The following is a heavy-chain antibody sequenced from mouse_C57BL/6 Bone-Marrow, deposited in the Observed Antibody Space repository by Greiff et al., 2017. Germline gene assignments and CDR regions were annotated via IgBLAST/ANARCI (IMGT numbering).Heavy chain of an antibody. CDR2: IDPSDSYT. CDR1: GYTFTSYW. Sequence: VQLQQPGAELVKPGASVKLSCKASGYTFTSYWMQWVKQRPGQGLEWIGEIDPSDSYTNYNQKFKGKATLTVDTSSSTAYIQLSSLTSEDSAVYYCASLYYFDYWGQGTTLTVSS. J-gene: IGHJ2*01. CDR3: ASLYYFDY. V-gene: IGHV1-50*01.